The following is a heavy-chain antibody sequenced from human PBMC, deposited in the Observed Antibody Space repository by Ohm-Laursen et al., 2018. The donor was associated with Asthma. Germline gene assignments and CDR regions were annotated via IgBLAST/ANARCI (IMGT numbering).Heavy chain of an antibody. V-gene: IGHV4-4*02. Sequence: TLSLTCAVSGGSISSSNWWSWVRQPPGKGLEWIGEIYHSGSTNYNPSLKSRVTISVDKSKNQFSLKLSSVTAADTAVYYCATSYDFWSGYYMSAFDIWGQGTMVTVSS. CDR1: GGSISSSNW. CDR2: IYHSGST. CDR3: ATSYDFWSGYYMSAFDI. J-gene: IGHJ3*02. D-gene: IGHD3-3*01.